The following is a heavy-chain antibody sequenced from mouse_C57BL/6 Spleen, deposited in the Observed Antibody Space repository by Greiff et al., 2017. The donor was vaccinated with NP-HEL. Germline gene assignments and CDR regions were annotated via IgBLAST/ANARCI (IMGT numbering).Heavy chain of an antibody. CDR3: TNYYGRGFDV. V-gene: IGHV1-15*01. CDR1: GYTFTDYE. Sequence: QVQLQQSGAELVRPGASVTLSCKASGYTFTDYEMHWVKQTPVHGLEWIGAIDPETGGTAYNQKFKGKAILTADKSSSTAYMELRSLTSEDSAVYYCTNYYGRGFDVWGTGTTVTVSS. CDR2: IDPETGGT. J-gene: IGHJ1*03. D-gene: IGHD1-1*01.